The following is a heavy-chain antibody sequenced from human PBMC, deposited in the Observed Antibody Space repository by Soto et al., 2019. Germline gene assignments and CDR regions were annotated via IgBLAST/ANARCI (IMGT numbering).Heavy chain of an antibody. Sequence: QITLEESGPTLVKPTQTLTLTCTFSGFSLSTSGVNVGWIRQPPGKALEWLALIYWDDDKRYSPSLKSRLTITKDTSKTQVVPTMTNMDPVATATYYCAHRRNSGSDFDYWGQGTLVTVSS. CDR3: AHRRNSGSDFDY. D-gene: IGHD3-10*01. CDR1: GFSLSTSGVN. J-gene: IGHJ4*02. V-gene: IGHV2-5*02. CDR2: IYWDDDK.